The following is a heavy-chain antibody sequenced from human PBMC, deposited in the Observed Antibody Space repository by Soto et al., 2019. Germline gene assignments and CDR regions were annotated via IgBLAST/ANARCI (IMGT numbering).Heavy chain of an antibody. V-gene: IGHV4-34*01. Sequence: QVQLQQWGAGLLKPSETLSLTCAVYGGSFSGYYWCWIRQPPGKGLECIGEINHSGSTNYNPSLKSRVTISVDTSKNQFSLKLSSVTAADTAVYYCARGLGVPYGGWGQGTLVTVSS. CDR3: ARGLGVPYGG. D-gene: IGHD3-3*01. CDR1: GGSFSGYY. J-gene: IGHJ4*02. CDR2: INHSGST.